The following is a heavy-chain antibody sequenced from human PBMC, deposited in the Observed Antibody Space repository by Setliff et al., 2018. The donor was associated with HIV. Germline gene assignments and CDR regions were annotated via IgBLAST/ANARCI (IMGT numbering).Heavy chain of an antibody. CDR3: ARDGYRSSWYVISGSFDD. Sequence: SETLSLTCTVSGGSISSGSYYWNWIRQPAGKGLEWIGRIYTSGSTNYNPSLKSLVTISVDTSKNQFSLKLSSVTAADTAVYYCARDGYRSSWYVISGSFDDWGQGILVTVSS. J-gene: IGHJ4*02. V-gene: IGHV4-61*02. CDR1: GGSISSGSYY. D-gene: IGHD6-13*01. CDR2: IYTSGST.